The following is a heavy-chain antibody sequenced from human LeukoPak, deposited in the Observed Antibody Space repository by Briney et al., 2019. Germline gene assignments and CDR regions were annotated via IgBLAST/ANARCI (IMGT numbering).Heavy chain of an antibody. V-gene: IGHV4-39*02. D-gene: IGHD5-24*01. CDR1: GGSISSDSYY. CDR2: IYYSGST. J-gene: IGHJ4*02. Sequence: SETLSLTCTVSGGSISSDSYYWGWIRQPPGKGLEWIGNIYYSGSTYYNPSLKSRVTISVDTSKDQFSLNLRSVTAADTAVYYCARDGYNPIDYWGQGTLVTVSS. CDR3: ARDGYNPIDY.